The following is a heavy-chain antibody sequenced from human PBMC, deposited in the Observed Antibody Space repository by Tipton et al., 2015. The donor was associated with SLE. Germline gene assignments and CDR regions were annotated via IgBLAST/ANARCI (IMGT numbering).Heavy chain of an antibody. J-gene: IGHJ3*02. D-gene: IGHD3-22*01. CDR2: IIPIFGTA. Sequence: QSGAEVKKPGASVKVSCKASGYTFTSYGISWVRQAPGQGLEWMGGIIPIFGTANYAQKFQGRVTITADESTSTAYMELSSLRSEDTAVYYCARGFTYYYDSSGSDAFDIWGQGTMVPVSS. V-gene: IGHV1-69*13. CDR3: ARGFTYYYDSSGSDAFDI. CDR1: GYTFTSYG.